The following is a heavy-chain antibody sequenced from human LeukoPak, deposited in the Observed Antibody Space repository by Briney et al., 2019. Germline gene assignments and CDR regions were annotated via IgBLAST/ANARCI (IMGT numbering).Heavy chain of an antibody. V-gene: IGHV3-30*01. CDR3: ARSTYYYGSGTFYSVGPFDS. J-gene: IGHJ4*02. Sequence: GGSLRLSCVASGSTFRAYALHWVRRAPGQGLDWVAVVSSDGQNDFYSDSVRGRFTISRDNSRDTLYLQMDALRVADTGLYFCARSTYYYGSGTFYSVGPFDSWGQGTLVTVSS. CDR2: VSSDGQND. D-gene: IGHD3-10*01. CDR1: GSTFRAYA.